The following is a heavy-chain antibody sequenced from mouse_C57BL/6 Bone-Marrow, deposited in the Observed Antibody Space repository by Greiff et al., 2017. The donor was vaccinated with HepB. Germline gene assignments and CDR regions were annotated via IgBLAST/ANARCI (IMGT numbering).Heavy chain of an antibody. V-gene: IGHV1-81*01. CDR1: GYTFTSYG. CDR2: IYPRSGNT. D-gene: IGHD1-1*01. J-gene: IGHJ3*01. Sequence: VHLVESGAELARPGASVKLSCKASGYTFTSYGISWVKQRTGQGLEWIGEIYPRSGNTYYNEKFKGKATLTADKSSSTAYMELRSLTSEDSAVYFCARSYYGRGFAYWGQGTLVTVSA. CDR3: ARSYYGRGFAY.